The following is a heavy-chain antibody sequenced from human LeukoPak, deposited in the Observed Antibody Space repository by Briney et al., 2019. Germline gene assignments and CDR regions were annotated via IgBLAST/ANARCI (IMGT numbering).Heavy chain of an antibody. V-gene: IGHV1-69*05. J-gene: IGHJ4*02. CDR1: GGTFSSYA. CDR3: ARAGDYYDSSGYYGGDY. D-gene: IGHD3-22*01. Sequence: SVKVSCKASGGTFSSYAISWVRQAPGQGLEWMGGIIPIFGTANYAQKFQGRVTMTSDTSTSTVYMELSSLRSDDTAVYYCARAGDYYDSSGYYGGDYWGQGTLVTVSS. CDR2: IIPIFGTA.